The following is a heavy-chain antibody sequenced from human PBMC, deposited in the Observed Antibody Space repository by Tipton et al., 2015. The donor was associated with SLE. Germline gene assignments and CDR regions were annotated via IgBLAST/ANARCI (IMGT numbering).Heavy chain of an antibody. D-gene: IGHD6-13*01. J-gene: IGHJ5*02. Sequence: QLVQSGAEVKKPGSSVKVSCKASGGTFSSYAISWVRQAPGQGLEWMGGIIPIFGTANYAQKFQGRVTITADKSTSTAYMELSSLRSEDTAVYYCARDGYSSSWYEVNWFDPWGQGTLVTVSS. CDR1: GGTFSSYA. CDR2: IIPIFGTA. V-gene: IGHV1-69*06. CDR3: ARDGYSSSWYEVNWFDP.